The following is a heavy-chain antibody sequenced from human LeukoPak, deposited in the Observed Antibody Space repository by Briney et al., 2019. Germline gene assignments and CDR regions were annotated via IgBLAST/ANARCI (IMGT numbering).Heavy chain of an antibody. CDR1: GFTFYSYG. CDR2: IYYDRCYK. D-gene: IGHD3-3*01. Sequence: GGSLRLSCAASGFTFYSYGMHGLPQSTGKGLEGVPVIYYDRCYKYYADSVKGLFTISRDDYKNTLYLQMNSLRADDTAVYYCAREASGYYRDFWGQGTLVAVSS. J-gene: IGHJ4*02. CDR3: AREASGYYRDF. V-gene: IGHV3-30*12.